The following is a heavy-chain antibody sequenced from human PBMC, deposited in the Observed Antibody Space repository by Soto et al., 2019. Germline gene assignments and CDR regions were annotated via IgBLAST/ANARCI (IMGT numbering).Heavy chain of an antibody. D-gene: IGHD1-26*01. CDR2: IYSSGSA. CDR1: RASIYTYS. V-gene: IGHV4-4*07. J-gene: IGHJ4*02. Sequence: SETLSLTCTVSRASIYTYSWTWIRQPAGKGLQWIGHIYSSGSANYSASLKSRVSMSVDSSKNKISLKLSSVTAADTAVYYCATIVGANDYWGQGTLVTVSS. CDR3: ATIVGANDY.